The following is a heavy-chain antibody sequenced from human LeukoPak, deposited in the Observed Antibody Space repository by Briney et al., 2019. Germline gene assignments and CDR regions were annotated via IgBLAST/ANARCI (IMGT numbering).Heavy chain of an antibody. CDR1: GYTFTAYH. CDR3: ARVPTDSSGWYHLDY. Sequence: GASVKVSCKASGYTFTAYHIHWVRQAPGQGLEWMGIINPSGGSTTYAQKFQGRVAMTSDTSTSTVYMELSSLRSDDTAVYFCARVPTDSSGWYHLDYWGQGTPFTVSS. V-gene: IGHV1-46*01. CDR2: INPSGGST. D-gene: IGHD6-19*01. J-gene: IGHJ4*02.